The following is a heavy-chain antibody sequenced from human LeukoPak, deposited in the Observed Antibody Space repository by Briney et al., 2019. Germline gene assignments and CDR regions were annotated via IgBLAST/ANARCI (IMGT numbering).Heavy chain of an antibody. J-gene: IGHJ4*02. D-gene: IGHD5-12*01. CDR3: ARVIMASTTGDDY. CDR1: GYTFTGYY. CDR2: INPNSGGT. V-gene: IGHV1-2*02. Sequence: ASVKVSCKASGYTFTGYYMHWVRQAPGQGLEWMGWINPNSGGTNYAQKFQGRVTMTRDTSISTAYMELSRLRSDDTAVYYCARVIMASTTGDDYWGQGTLVTVSS.